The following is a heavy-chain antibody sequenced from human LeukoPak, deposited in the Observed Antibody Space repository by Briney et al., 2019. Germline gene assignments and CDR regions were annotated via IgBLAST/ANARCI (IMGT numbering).Heavy chain of an antibody. CDR1: GLTFGDYT. J-gene: IGHJ5*02. V-gene: IGHV3-7*01. D-gene: IGHD3-3*01. CDR2: IKQDGSEK. Sequence: PGGSLRLSCIASGLTFGDYTMSWVRQAPGKGLEWVANIKQDGSEKYYADSVKGRFTISRDNAKNSLYLQMNSLRAEDTVVYYCASSQTLTIFGVVIPPPWGQGTLVTVSS. CDR3: ASSQTLTIFGVVIPPP.